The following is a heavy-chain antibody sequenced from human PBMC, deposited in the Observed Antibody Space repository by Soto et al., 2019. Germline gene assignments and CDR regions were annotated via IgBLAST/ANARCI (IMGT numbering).Heavy chain of an antibody. CDR2: IKQDGSEK. D-gene: IGHD3-3*01. Sequence: PGGSLRLSCAASGFTFSSYWMSWVRQAPGKGLEWVANIKQDGSEKYYVDSVKGRSTISRDNAKNSLYLQMNSLRAEDTAVYYCLVTGVYSTAYYDFWSGYYYFDYWGQGTLVTVSS. CDR1: GFTFSSYW. J-gene: IGHJ4*02. V-gene: IGHV3-7*01. CDR3: LVTGVYSTAYYDFWSGYYYFDY.